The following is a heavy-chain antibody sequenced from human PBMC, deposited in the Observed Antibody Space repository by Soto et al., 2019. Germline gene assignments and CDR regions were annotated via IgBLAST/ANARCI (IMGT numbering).Heavy chain of an antibody. CDR2: ISYDGSNK. CDR1: GFTFSSYG. V-gene: IGHV3-30*03. D-gene: IGHD2-2*01. CDR3: ARGPAAMRSHYYYGMDV. J-gene: IGHJ6*02. Sequence: PGGSLRLSCAASGFTFSSYGMHWVRQAPGKGLEWVAVISYDGSNKYYADSVKGRFTISRDNSKNTLYLQMNSLRAEDTAVYYCARGPAAMRSHYYYGMDVWGQGTMVTVSS.